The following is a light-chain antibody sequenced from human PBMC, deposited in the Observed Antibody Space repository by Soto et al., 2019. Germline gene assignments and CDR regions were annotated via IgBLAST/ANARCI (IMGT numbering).Light chain of an antibody. CDR2: GAS. CDR3: QQYGSSPIT. V-gene: IGKV3-20*01. CDR1: QSVSRSF. J-gene: IGKJ5*01. Sequence: EIVLTQSPGTLSLSPGERATLSCRASQSVSRSFLAWYQQKPGQAPRLLIYGASSRATGIPDRFTGSGSGTDFTLIIRRLEPEDCAVYFCQQYGSSPITFGQGTRLEIK.